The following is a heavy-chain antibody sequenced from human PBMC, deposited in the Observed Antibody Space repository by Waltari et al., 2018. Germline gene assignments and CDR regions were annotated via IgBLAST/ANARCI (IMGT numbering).Heavy chain of an antibody. Sequence: QLLESGGGLAQPGGSLRLSCAASGLGFNIYAMSWVRQSPGKGLEWVSGISSNGDTTYYADSVKGRFTISRDNSKNSLFLEMNNLRGDDTAIYYCVKSEISGWYVMDSWGQGTLVSVSS. CDR1: GLGFNIYA. V-gene: IGHV3-23*01. CDR2: ISSNGDTT. D-gene: IGHD6-19*01. J-gene: IGHJ4*02. CDR3: VKSEISGWYVMDS.